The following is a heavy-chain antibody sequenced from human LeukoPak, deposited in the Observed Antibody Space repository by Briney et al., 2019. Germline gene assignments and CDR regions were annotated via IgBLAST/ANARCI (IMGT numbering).Heavy chain of an antibody. V-gene: IGHV4-30-4*01. J-gene: IGHJ6*02. Sequence: ASQTLSLACTVSGGSISSGDYYWSWIRQPPGKGLEWIGYIYYSGNTYYNPSLKSRVTISVDTSKNQFSLKLSSVTAADTAVYYCASTGKAKTYYGMDVWGQGTTVTVSS. CDR3: ASTGKAKTYYGMDV. CDR1: GGSISSGDYY. CDR2: IYYSGNT.